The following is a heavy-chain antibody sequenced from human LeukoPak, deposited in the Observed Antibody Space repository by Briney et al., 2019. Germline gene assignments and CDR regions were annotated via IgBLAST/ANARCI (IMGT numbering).Heavy chain of an antibody. V-gene: IGHV4-39*07. Sequence: PSETLSLTCTVSGGSISSSSYYWSWIRQPPGKGLEWIGEIHHSGSTNYNPSLKSRVTISVDTSKNQFSLKLSSVTAADTAVYYCARGGSTGYSIWGQGTLVAVSS. CDR2: IHHSGST. D-gene: IGHD3-9*01. CDR1: GGSISSSSYY. J-gene: IGHJ1*01. CDR3: ARGGSTGYSI.